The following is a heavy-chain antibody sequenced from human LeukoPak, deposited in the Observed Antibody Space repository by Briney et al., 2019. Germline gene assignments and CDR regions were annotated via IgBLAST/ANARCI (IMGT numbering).Heavy chain of an antibody. CDR1: GFTVSSNY. J-gene: IGHJ4*02. V-gene: IGHV3-53*01. Sequence: GGSLRLSCAASGFTVSSNYMSWVRQAPGKGLEWVSVIYSGGSTYYADSVKGRFTISRDNSKNTLYLQMNSLRAEDTAVYFCASHGPSGSYYNVLWGQGSLVTVSS. D-gene: IGHD3-10*01. CDR2: IYSGGST. CDR3: ASHGPSGSYYNVL.